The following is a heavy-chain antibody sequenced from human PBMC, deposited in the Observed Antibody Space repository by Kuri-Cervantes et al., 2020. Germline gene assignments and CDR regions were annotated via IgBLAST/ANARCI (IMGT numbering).Heavy chain of an antibody. CDR3: ASECRVGAAADY. Sequence: GESLKISCAASGFTFSSYGMHWVRQAPGKGLEWVAVISYDGSNKYYADSVKGRFTISRDNSKNTLYLQMHSLRAEDTAMYYCASECRVGAAADYWGQGTLVTVSS. CDR2: ISYDGSNK. D-gene: IGHD1-26*01. J-gene: IGHJ4*02. V-gene: IGHV3-30*03. CDR1: GFTFSSYG.